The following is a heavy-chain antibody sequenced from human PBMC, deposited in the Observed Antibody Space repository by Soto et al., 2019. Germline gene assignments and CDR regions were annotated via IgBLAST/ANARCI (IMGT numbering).Heavy chain of an antibody. Sequence: ASVKVPYKASRYTLTSYCISWVRQAPGQGLEGMGWISAYNVNTNDAQKLQGRVTMTTDTSTSTAYMELRSLRSDDTAVYYCARDIVVVPAALFFDYWGQGTLVTVSS. J-gene: IGHJ4*02. V-gene: IGHV1-18*01. D-gene: IGHD2-2*01. CDR1: RYTLTSYC. CDR3: ARDIVVVPAALFFDY. CDR2: ISAYNVNT.